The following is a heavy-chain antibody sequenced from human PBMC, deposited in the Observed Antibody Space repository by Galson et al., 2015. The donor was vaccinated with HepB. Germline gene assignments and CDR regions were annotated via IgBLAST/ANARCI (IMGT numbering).Heavy chain of an antibody. Sequence: SLRLSCAASGFTFSSYWMHWVRQAPGKGLVWVSRINSDGSSTSYADSVKGRFTISRDNAKNTLYLQMNSLRAEDTAVYYCARACGSYRSSYAFDIWGQGTMVTVS. V-gene: IGHV3-74*01. CDR2: INSDGSST. J-gene: IGHJ3*02. CDR1: GFTFSSYW. D-gene: IGHD1-26*01. CDR3: ARACGSYRSSYAFDI.